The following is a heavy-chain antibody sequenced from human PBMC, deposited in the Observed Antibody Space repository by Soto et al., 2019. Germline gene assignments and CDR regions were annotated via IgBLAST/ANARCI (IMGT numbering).Heavy chain of an antibody. CDR1: GFSLNARAVG. Sequence: QITLEESGTTLVKPTQTLTLTCTFSGFSLNARAVGVGWIRQPPGKALEWLAFTYWDDDKHYSPSLKSRLTITKDTSKNQVVLTMTNTDPADTATYYCAHGSGWLFDYWGQGTQVTVSS. D-gene: IGHD6-19*01. CDR3: AHGSGWLFDY. CDR2: TYWDDDK. J-gene: IGHJ4*02. V-gene: IGHV2-5*02.